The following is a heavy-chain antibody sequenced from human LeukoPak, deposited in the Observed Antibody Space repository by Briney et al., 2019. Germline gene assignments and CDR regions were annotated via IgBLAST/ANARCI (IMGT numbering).Heavy chain of an antibody. CDR2: IIPIFGTA. Sequence: GASVKVSCKASGYTFTSYGISWVRQAPGQGLEWMGGIIPIFGTANYAQKFQGRVTITADESTSTAYMELSSLRSEDTAVYYCAREGPRPGWGQGTLVTVSS. CDR1: GYTFTSYG. V-gene: IGHV1-69*13. J-gene: IGHJ4*02. CDR3: AREGPRPG.